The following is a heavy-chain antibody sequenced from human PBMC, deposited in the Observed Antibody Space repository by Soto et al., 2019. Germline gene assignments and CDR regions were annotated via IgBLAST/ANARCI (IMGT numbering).Heavy chain of an antibody. CDR2: ISSSSSYI. V-gene: IGHV3-21*01. Sequence: EVQLVESGGGLVKPGGSLRLSCAASGFTFSSYSMNWVRQAPGKGLEWVSSISSSSSYIYYADSVKGRFTISRDNAKNSLYLQMNSLRAGDTAVYYCARDLRVGDYGMDVWGQGTTVTVSS. CDR3: ARDLRVGDYGMDV. CDR1: GFTFSSYS. J-gene: IGHJ6*02.